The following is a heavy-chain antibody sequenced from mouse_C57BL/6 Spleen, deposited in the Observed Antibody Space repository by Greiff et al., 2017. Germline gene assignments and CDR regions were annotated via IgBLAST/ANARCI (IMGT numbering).Heavy chain of an antibody. V-gene: IGHV3-1*01. J-gene: IGHJ3*01. CDR2: ISYSGST. CDR3: ARGDGYYAPFAY. CDR1: GYSITSGYD. Sequence: EVQLVESGPGMVKPSQSLSLTCTVTGYSITSGYDWHWIRHFPGNKLEWMGYISYSGSTNYNPSLKSRISITHDTSKNHFFLKLNSVTTEDTATYYCARGDGYYAPFAYWGQGTLVTVSA. D-gene: IGHD2-3*01.